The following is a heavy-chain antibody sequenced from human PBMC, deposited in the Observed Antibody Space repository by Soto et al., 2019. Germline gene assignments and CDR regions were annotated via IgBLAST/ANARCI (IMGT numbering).Heavy chain of an antibody. V-gene: IGHV4-61*01. Sequence: SETLSLTCTGSGGSVSSGSYYWSWIRQPPGKGLEWIGYIYYSGSTNYNPSLKSRVTISVDTSKNQFSLKLSSVTAADTAVYYCARDRISGTSIYYYYGMDVWGQGTTVTVSS. J-gene: IGHJ6*02. D-gene: IGHD1-7*01. CDR3: ARDRISGTSIYYYYGMDV. CDR2: IYYSGST. CDR1: GGSVSSGSYY.